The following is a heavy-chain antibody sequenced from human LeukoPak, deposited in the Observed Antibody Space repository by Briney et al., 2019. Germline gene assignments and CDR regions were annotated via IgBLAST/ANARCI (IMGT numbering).Heavy chain of an antibody. D-gene: IGHD5-18*01. J-gene: IGHJ6*02. Sequence: SETLSLTCTVSGGSISSYYWSWIRQPAGKGLEWIGRIYTSGSTNYNPSLKSRVTMSVDTSKNQFSLKLSSVTAAGTAVYYCARDGQLWTPYYYYGMDVWGQGTTVTVSS. CDR2: IYTSGST. CDR3: ARDGQLWTPYYYYGMDV. CDR1: GGSISSYY. V-gene: IGHV4-4*07.